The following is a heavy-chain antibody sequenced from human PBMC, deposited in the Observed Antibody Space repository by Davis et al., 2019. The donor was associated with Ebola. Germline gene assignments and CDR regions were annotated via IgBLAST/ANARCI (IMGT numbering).Heavy chain of an antibody. CDR2: IYYSGST. CDR3: ARLFTATTVDY. CDR1: GGSFSGCY. V-gene: IGHV4-34*01. D-gene: IGHD1-26*01. Sequence: MPSETLSLTCAVYGGSFSGCYWSWIRQPPGKGLEWIGSIYYSGSTYYNPSLKSRVTISVDTSKNQFSLKLSSVTAADTAVYYCARLFTATTVDYWGQGTLVTVSS. J-gene: IGHJ4*02.